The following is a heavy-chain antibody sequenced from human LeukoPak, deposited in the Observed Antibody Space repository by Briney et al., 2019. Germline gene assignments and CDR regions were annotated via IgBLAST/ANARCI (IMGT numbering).Heavy chain of an antibody. CDR2: IYYSGST. Sequence: SETLSLTCTVSGGSISSYYWSWIRQPPGKGLEWIGYIYYSGSTNYNPSLKSRVTISVDTSKNQFSLKLSSVTAADTAVYYCARRGYCSSTSCYAFDYWAREPWSPSPQ. V-gene: IGHV4-59*08. CDR3: ARRGYCSSTSCYAFDY. J-gene: IGHJ4*02. CDR1: GGSISSYY. D-gene: IGHD2-2*01.